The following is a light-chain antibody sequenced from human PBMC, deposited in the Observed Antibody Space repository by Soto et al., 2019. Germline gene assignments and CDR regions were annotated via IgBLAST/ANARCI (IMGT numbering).Light chain of an antibody. J-gene: IGKJ5*01. CDR2: GAS. CDR3: QQYGSSAPIT. CDR1: QSVSSD. V-gene: IGKV3-20*01. Sequence: EIVLTQSPGTLSLSPGERATLSCGASQSVSSDLAWYHQKPGQAPRLLIYGASTRATGIPDRFSGSGSETDFTLTISRLEPEDFALYYCQQYGSSAPITFGQGTRLEIK.